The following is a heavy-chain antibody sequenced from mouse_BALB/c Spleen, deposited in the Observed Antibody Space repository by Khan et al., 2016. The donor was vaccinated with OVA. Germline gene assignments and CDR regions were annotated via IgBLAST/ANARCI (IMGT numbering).Heavy chain of an antibody. CDR3: ARESSRYNYAMDH. J-gene: IGHJ4*01. Sequence: EVQLQESGPGLVKPSQSLSLTCTVTGYSITSDYAWNWIRQFPGNKLEWMGYINYSGSANYNPSLKSRISITRDTSKNQFFLQLKSVTTEDTATYYCARESSRYNYAMDHWGQGTSVTVSS. CDR2: INYSGSA. CDR1: GYSITSDYA. V-gene: IGHV3-2*02. D-gene: IGHD1-3*01.